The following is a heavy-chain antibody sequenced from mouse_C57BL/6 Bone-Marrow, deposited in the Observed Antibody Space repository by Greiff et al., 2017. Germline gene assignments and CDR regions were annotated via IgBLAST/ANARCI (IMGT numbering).Heavy chain of an antibody. CDR3: ARDLPYFDT. V-gene: IGHV1-18*01. CDR1: GYTFTDYN. J-gene: IGHJ2*01. Sequence: EVQLQQSGPELVKPGASVKIPCHASGYTFTDYNMDWVKQSNGKSLEWIGDINPNTGGTIKTPKFKGKATLTVDKSSITAYMELRSLTSVDISVYYWARDLPYFDTRGPGDTRPVSS. CDR2: INPNTGGT.